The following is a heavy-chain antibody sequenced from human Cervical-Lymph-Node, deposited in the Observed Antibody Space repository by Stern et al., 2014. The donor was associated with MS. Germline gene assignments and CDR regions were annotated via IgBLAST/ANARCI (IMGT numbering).Heavy chain of an antibody. CDR1: GGSISTSNYY. Sequence: QVQLQESGPGLVKPSETLSLTCTVSGGSISTSNYYWGWIRQPPGKGLEWIGSIHYSGSTYYNPSLKNRVTIFVDTSQNQFSLKVSSVTAADTAVYYCARLGVRWFEDLYWGQGTLVTVSS. V-gene: IGHV4-39*01. J-gene: IGHJ4*02. CDR2: IHYSGST. CDR3: ARLGVRWFEDLY. D-gene: IGHD3-10*01.